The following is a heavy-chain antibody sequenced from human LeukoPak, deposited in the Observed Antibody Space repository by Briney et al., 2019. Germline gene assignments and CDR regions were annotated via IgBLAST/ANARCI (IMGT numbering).Heavy chain of an antibody. CDR1: GFTFSSYG. V-gene: IGHV3-30*18. J-gene: IGHJ4*02. D-gene: IGHD4-23*01. CDR2: ISYDGSNK. CDR3: AKDNDYGGSLDY. Sequence: PGGSLRLSCAASGFTFSSYGMHWVRQAPGKGLEWVAVISYDGSNKYYADSVKGRFTIFRDNSKNTLYLQMNSLRAEDTAVYYCAKDNDYGGSLDYWGQGTLVTVSS.